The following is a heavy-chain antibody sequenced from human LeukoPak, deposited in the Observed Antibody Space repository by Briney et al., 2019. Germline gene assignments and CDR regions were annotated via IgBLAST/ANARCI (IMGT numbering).Heavy chain of an antibody. CDR2: INPNSGGT. Sequence: ASVKVSCKASGYTLTGYYMHWVRQAPGQGLEWMGWINPNSGGTNYAQKFQGRVTMTRDTSISTAYMELSRLRSDDTAVYYCARIVRTMVRGVSPFDYWGQGTLVTVSS. J-gene: IGHJ4*02. CDR1: GYTLTGYY. V-gene: IGHV1-2*02. CDR3: ARIVRTMVRGVSPFDY. D-gene: IGHD3-10*01.